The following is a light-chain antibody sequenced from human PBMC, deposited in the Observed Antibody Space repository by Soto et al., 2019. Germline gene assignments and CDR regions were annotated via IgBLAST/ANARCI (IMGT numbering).Light chain of an antibody. CDR2: EVS. V-gene: IGLV2-23*02. J-gene: IGLJ1*01. Sequence: LTQPASVSGSPGQSITISCTGTSSDVGSYNLVSWYQQHPGKATKLMIYEVSKRPSGVSNRFSGSKSGNTASLTISGLQAEDEADYYCSSYAGSSTYVFGTGDQGHRP. CDR3: SSYAGSSTYV. CDR1: SSDVGSYNL.